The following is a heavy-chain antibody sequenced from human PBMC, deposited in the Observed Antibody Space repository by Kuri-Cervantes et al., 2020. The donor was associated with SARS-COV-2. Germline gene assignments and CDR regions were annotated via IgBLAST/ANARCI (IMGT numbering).Heavy chain of an antibody. J-gene: IGHJ6*03. CDR2: IIPILGIA. Sequence: SVKVSCKASGGTFSSYAISWVRQAPGQGLEWMGRIIPILGIANYAQKFQGRVTITADKSTSTAYMELSSLRSEDTAVYYCARDREAGSSSAYYYYYYMDVWGKGTTVTVSS. CDR1: GGTFSSYA. D-gene: IGHD6-13*01. V-gene: IGHV1-69*04. CDR3: ARDREAGSSSAYYYYYYMDV.